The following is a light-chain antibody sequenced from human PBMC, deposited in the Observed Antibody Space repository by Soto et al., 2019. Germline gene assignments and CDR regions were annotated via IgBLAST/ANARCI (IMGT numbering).Light chain of an antibody. CDR3: QQPKGRT. Sequence: DIQLTQSPSFLSASVGDRVTITCRASQGISSYLAWYQQKPGKAPKLLIYAASTLQSGVPSRFSGSGSGTEFTLTISSLQPEDFATYYCQQPKGRTFGQGTRLEIK. CDR2: AAS. V-gene: IGKV1-9*01. CDR1: QGISSY. J-gene: IGKJ5*01.